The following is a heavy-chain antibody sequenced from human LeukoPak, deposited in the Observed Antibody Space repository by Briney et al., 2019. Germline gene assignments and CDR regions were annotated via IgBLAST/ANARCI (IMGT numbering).Heavy chain of an antibody. J-gene: IGHJ4*02. CDR1: GFTFSSYS. V-gene: IGHV3-48*04. D-gene: IGHD3-10*01. Sequence: GGSLRLSCAASGFTFSSYSMNWVRQAPGKGLGWVSYISSSSSSTMYYADSVKGRFTISRDNAKNSLYLQMNSLRAEDTAVYHCARVFDYGSGKDYWGQGTLVTVSS. CDR3: ARVFDYGSGKDY. CDR2: ISSSSSSTM.